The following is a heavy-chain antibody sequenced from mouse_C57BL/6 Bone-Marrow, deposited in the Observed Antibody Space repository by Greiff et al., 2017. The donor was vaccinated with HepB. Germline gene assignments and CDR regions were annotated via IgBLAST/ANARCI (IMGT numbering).Heavy chain of an antibody. Sequence: QVHVKQPGTELVKPGASVKLSCKASGYTFTSYWMHWVKQRPGQGLEWIGNINPSNGGTNYNEKFKSKATLTVDKSSSTAYMQLSSLTSEDSAVYYCARSGYSNYSYAMDYWGQGTSVTVSS. J-gene: IGHJ4*01. V-gene: IGHV1-53*01. CDR2: INPSNGGT. CDR1: GYTFTSYW. CDR3: ARSGYSNYSYAMDY. D-gene: IGHD2-5*01.